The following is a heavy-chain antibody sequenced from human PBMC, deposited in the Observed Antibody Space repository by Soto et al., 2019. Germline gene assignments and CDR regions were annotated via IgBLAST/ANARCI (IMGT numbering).Heavy chain of an antibody. D-gene: IGHD5-18*01. CDR2: INTDGSST. Sequence: EVQLVESGGGLVQPGGSLRLSCVASGFTFSRYWMHWVRQPPGKGLVWVSRINTDGSSTDYADSVKGRFTLSRDNAKKTIFLGMDRLRAEETAIYDCATGGSEYTYGYLCWGQGTMVTVSS. J-gene: IGHJ4*02. CDR1: GFTFSRYW. V-gene: IGHV3-74*01. CDR3: ATGGSEYTYGYLC.